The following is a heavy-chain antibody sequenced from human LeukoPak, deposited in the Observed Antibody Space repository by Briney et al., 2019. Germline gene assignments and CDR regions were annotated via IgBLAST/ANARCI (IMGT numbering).Heavy chain of an antibody. J-gene: IGHJ4*02. V-gene: IGHV1-2*02. Sequence: ASVKVSCKASGYIFTGYYMHWVRQAPGQGLEWMGWINPNSGGTNYAQKFQGRVTMTRDTSISTAYMELSRLRSDDTAVYYCARGWDDILTGYSFDYWGQGTLVTVSS. CDR2: INPNSGGT. CDR3: ARGWDDILTGYSFDY. CDR1: GYIFTGYY. D-gene: IGHD3-9*01.